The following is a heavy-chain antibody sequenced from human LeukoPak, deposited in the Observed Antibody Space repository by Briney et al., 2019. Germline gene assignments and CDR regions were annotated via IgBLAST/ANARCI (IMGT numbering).Heavy chain of an antibody. CDR1: GFTFDDYA. D-gene: IGHD4-11*01. CDR2: ISWNSGSI. Sequence: PGGSLRLSCAASGFTFDDYAMHWVRQAPGKGLEWVSGISWNSGSIGYADSVKGRFTISRDNAKNSLYLQMNSLRAEDTAVYYCARGLQRLDYWGQGTLVTVSS. J-gene: IGHJ4*02. CDR3: ARGLQRLDY. V-gene: IGHV3-9*01.